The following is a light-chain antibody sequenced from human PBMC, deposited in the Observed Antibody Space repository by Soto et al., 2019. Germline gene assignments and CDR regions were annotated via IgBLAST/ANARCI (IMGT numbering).Light chain of an antibody. CDR2: LGS. V-gene: IGKV2-28*01. Sequence: DIVMTQSPLSLPVTPGEPASISCRSSQSLLHSNGYNYLDWYLQKPGQSPQLLIYLGSNRASGVPDRFSVSGSGTYFTLKISRVEAEDVGVYYCMQALQTKTFGQGTKLEIK. CDR1: QSLLHSNGYNY. CDR3: MQALQTKT. J-gene: IGKJ2*01.